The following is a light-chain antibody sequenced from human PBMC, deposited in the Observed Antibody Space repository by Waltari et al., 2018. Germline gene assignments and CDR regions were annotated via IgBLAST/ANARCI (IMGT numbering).Light chain of an antibody. CDR2: DAT. CDR1: QSFDNF. J-gene: IGKJ2*01. V-gene: IGKV3-11*01. CDR3: HQGTTWPRT. Sequence: EIVLSQSPVTLSLSPGQRATLSCRASQSFDNFLGWYHQKAGQAPRLLIYDATKRAPGIPARFSGGGSGTDFTLAISSLEPEDVGLYYCHQGTTWPRTFGQGTKLEI.